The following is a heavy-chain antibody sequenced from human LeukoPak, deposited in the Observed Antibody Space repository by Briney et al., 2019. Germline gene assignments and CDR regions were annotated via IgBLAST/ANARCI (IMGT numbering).Heavy chain of an antibody. CDR3: ARDGDLSLGP. V-gene: IGHV4-31*03. CDR2: IYYSGST. J-gene: IGHJ5*02. CDR1: GGSISSGGYY. Sequence: PSETLSLTCTVSGGSISSGGYYWSWIRQHPGKGLEWIGYIYYSGSTYYNPSLKSRVTISVDTSKNQFSLKLSSETAADTAVYYCARDGDLSLGPWGQGTLVTVSS. D-gene: IGHD7-27*01.